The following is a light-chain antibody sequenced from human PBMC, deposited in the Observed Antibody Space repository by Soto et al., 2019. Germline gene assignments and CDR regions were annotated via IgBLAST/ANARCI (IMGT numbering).Light chain of an antibody. Sequence: IVLTQSPGTLSLSPGETATLSCRASQYVKSQYLAWYQHKPGQAPRLLIYAASSRATGIPDRFSGSGSGTDFILTISRLEAEDFGVYYCQQYSNSVGFFGGGTRVEIK. CDR3: QQYSNSVGF. J-gene: IGKJ4*01. V-gene: IGKV3-20*01. CDR2: AAS. CDR1: QYVKSQY.